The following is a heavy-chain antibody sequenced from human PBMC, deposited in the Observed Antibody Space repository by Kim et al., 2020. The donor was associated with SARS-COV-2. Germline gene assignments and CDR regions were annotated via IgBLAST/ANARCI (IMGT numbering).Heavy chain of an antibody. J-gene: IGHJ1*01. V-gene: IGHV3-23*01. CDR2: IEGRDGTT. Sequence: GGSLRLSCVASGFSFGTFAMSWVRQAPGKGLEWVSVIEGRDGTTYYADSVKGRFTVSRDSARNTLYLQMNSLRADDTAIYYCVKGGWLGFWGQWSQGTVS. CDR1: GFSFGTFA. D-gene: IGHD5-12*01. CDR3: VKGGWLGF.